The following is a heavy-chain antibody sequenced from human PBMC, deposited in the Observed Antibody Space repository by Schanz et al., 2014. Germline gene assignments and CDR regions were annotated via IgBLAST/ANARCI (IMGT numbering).Heavy chain of an antibody. CDR2: LSGSGGST. CDR1: GFTFSSYA. D-gene: IGHD2-2*01. V-gene: IGHV3-23*01. Sequence: EVQLLESGGGLVQPGGSLRLSCAASGFTFSSYAMSWVRQAPGKGLEWVSALSGSGGSTYYADSVKGRFTISRDNSKNTLYLHMNTLRSEDTAVYYCAKDSTHIDIVLVPTAIDYWGQGTLVTVSS. CDR3: AKDSTHIDIVLVPTAIDY. J-gene: IGHJ4*02.